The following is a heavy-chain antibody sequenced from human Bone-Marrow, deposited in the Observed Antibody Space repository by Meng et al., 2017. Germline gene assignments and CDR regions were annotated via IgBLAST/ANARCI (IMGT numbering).Heavy chain of an antibody. Sequence: SETLSLTCTVSGGSISGYFWSWIRQTPGKGLEWIGHISYSGSTKYDPSLKSRVTTSADTSKNQFSLKLSSVTAADTAVYFCARGRREGYKQSDAFDIWGQGTTVTVSS. D-gene: IGHD5-24*01. CDR3: ARGRREGYKQSDAFDI. CDR2: ISYSGST. J-gene: IGHJ3*02. V-gene: IGHV4-59*01. CDR1: GGSISGYF.